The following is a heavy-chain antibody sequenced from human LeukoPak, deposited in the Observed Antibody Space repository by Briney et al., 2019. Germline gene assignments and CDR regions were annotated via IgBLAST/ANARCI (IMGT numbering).Heavy chain of an antibody. CDR3: AKGASYGVYVFDY. CDR2: IYSGGST. J-gene: IGHJ4*02. Sequence: GGSLRLSCAASGFTVSSNYMSWVRQAPGKGLEWVSVIYSGGSTYYADSVKGRFTISRDNSKNTLYLQMNSLRAEDTAVYHCAKGASYGVYVFDYWGQGTLVTVSS. V-gene: IGHV3-66*01. CDR1: GFTVSSNY. D-gene: IGHD4-17*01.